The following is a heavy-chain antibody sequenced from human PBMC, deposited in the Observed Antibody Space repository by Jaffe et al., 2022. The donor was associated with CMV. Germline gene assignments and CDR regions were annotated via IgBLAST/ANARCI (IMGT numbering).Heavy chain of an antibody. V-gene: IGHV4-4*07. J-gene: IGHJ6*02. Sequence: QVQLRESGPGLVKPSETLSLTCTVSGGSISSYYWSWIRQPAGKGLEWIGRFYISGSTNYNPSLKSRVSMSVDTSKNHFSLRLTSVTAADTAVYYCAREDMGDFWSGLGGGLDVWGQGTTVTVSS. D-gene: IGHD3-3*01. CDR1: GGSISSYY. CDR2: FYISGST. CDR3: AREDMGDFWSGLGGGLDV.